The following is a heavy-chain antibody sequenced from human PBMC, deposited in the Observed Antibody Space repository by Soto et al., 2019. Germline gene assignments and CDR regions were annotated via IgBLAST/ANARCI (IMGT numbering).Heavy chain of an antibody. Sequence: QVQLQESGPGLVKPSQTLSLTCQVSGASISSGGYYWSWIRQHPGKGLEWIGYIYNSGPTYYNPPCKSRGTISVDTSKNQFSLKMASVSAADTAVYDFARDGAVPYGMDVWGHGTTVTVSS. V-gene: IGHV4-31*03. J-gene: IGHJ6*02. D-gene: IGHD3-16*01. CDR3: ARDGAVPYGMDV. CDR1: GASISSGGYY. CDR2: IYNSGPT.